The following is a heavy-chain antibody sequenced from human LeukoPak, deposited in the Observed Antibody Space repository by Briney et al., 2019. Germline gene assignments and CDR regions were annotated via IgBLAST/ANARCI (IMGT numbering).Heavy chain of an antibody. CDR3: ARVSYDFSYYYMDV. CDR2: IYTSGST. CDR1: GGSISSYY. V-gene: IGHV4-4*07. Sequence: PSETLSLTCTVSGGSISSYYWSWIRQPAGKGLEWIGRIYTSGSTNYNPSLKSRVTISVDTSKNQFSLKLSSVTAADTAVYYCARVSYDFSYYYMDVWGKGTTVTVSS. J-gene: IGHJ6*03. D-gene: IGHD3-3*01.